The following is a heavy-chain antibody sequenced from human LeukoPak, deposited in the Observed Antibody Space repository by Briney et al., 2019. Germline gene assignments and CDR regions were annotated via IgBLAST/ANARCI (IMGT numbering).Heavy chain of an antibody. Sequence: SVKVSCKASGGTFSSYAISWVRQAPGQGLEWMGGIIPIFGTANYAQKFQGRVTITTDESTSTAYMELSSLRSEDTAVYYCARAQTTYSNNYYYYYYMDVWGQGTMVTVSS. CDR1: GGTFSSYA. CDR3: ARAQTTYSNNYYYYYYMDV. D-gene: IGHD6-13*01. V-gene: IGHV1-69*05. J-gene: IGHJ6*03. CDR2: IIPIFGTA.